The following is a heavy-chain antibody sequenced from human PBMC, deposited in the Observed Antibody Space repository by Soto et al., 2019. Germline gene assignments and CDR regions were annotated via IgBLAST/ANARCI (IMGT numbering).Heavy chain of an antibody. J-gene: IGHJ5*02. CDR3: ARDLRMASNWFDP. Sequence: SETLSLTCTVSGGSISSGDYYWSWIRQPPGKGLEWIGYIYYSGSTYYNPSLKSRVTISVDTSKNQFSLKLSSVTAADTAVYYCARDLRMASNWFDPWGQGTLVTVSS. V-gene: IGHV4-30-4*01. CDR1: GGSISSGDYY. D-gene: IGHD2-15*01. CDR2: IYYSGST.